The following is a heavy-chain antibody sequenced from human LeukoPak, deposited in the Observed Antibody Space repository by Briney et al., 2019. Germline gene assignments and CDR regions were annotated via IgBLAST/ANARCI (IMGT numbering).Heavy chain of an antibody. V-gene: IGHV3-30*04. CDR1: GFTFSSYA. CDR3: ARLAAAGSGPTNFDY. D-gene: IGHD6-13*01. Sequence: GGSLRLSCAASGFTFSSYAMHWVRQAPGKGLEWVAVISYDGSNKYYADSVKGRFTISRDNSKNTLYLQMNSLRAEDTAVYYCARLAAAGSGPTNFDYWGQGTLVTVSS. CDR2: ISYDGSNK. J-gene: IGHJ4*02.